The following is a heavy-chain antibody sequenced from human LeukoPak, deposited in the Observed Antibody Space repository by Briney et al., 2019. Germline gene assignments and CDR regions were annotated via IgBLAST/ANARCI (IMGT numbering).Heavy chain of an antibody. CDR3: ATTLGSGWKFDY. Sequence: GGSLRLPCAASGFIFSNYGIPWVRQAPGKGLEWVAVISYDGSNKYADSVKGRFTISRDNSKNTLFLQMNSLRPDDTAVYYCATTLGSGWKFDYWGQGTLVTVSS. J-gene: IGHJ4*02. CDR2: ISYDGSNK. V-gene: IGHV3-30*03. CDR1: GFIFSNYG. D-gene: IGHD6-19*01.